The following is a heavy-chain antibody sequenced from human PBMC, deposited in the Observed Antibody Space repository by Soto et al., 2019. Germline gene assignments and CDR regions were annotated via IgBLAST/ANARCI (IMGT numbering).Heavy chain of an antibody. D-gene: IGHD3-10*01. J-gene: IGHJ3*02. V-gene: IGHV4-59*11. CDR3: ARLRPTFDI. Sequence: SETLSLTCTVSNGSIGSHYWSWIRQPPGKGLEWIGYIYSSGSTIYSPSLKSRVTISVDTSKNQSSLKLSSVTAADTAVYYCARLRPTFDIWGHGTLVTVSS. CDR2: IYSSGST. CDR1: NGSIGSHY.